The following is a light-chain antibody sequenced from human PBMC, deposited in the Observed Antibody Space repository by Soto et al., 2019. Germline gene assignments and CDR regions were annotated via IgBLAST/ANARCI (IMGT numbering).Light chain of an antibody. CDR1: QSITTW. CDR3: QQYHTYPWT. J-gene: IGKJ1*01. V-gene: IGKV1-5*01. CDR2: DAS. Sequence: DIQMTQSPSTVSAYVGDRVTITCRASQSITTWLAWYQQKPGTAXKAXIYDASTLGSGVSSRFSANGSGTEFTITISGLQPEDGETYHGQQYHTYPWTFGQGTKVDIK.